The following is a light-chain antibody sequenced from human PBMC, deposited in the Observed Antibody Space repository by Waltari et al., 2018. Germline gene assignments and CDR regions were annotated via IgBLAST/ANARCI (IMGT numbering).Light chain of an antibody. Sequence: QSAMTQPRSVSGSPGQSVTISCTGTRSDVGTYNYVYWYQHHPGKAPQLMIYDVTKRPSGVPDRFSGSKSGNTASLTISGLQAEDEADYYCCSYAGSHTWVFGGGTKLTVL. CDR1: RSDVGTYNY. CDR3: CSYAGSHTWV. CDR2: DVT. V-gene: IGLV2-11*01. J-gene: IGLJ3*02.